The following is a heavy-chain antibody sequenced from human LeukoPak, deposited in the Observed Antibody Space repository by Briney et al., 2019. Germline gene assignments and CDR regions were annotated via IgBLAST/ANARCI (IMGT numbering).Heavy chain of an antibody. V-gene: IGHV4-4*07. CDR2: IYTSGSA. Sequence: SETLSLTCTVSGGSISSYYWSWIRQPAGKGLEWIGRIYTSGSANYNPSLKSRVTMSVDTSKNQFSLKLSSVTAADTAVYYCARVRAEHDHSNHFDYWGQGTLVTVSS. D-gene: IGHD4-11*01. CDR3: ARVRAEHDHSNHFDY. CDR1: GGSISSYY. J-gene: IGHJ4*02.